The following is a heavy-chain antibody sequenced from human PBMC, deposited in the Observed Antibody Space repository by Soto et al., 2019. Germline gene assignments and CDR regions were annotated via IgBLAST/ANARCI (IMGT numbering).Heavy chain of an antibody. V-gene: IGHV5-51*01. Sequence: GESLKISCKGSGYTFPTYWIGWVRQMPGKGLEWMGIIYPRDSQIRYSPSFQGQVTISADKSINTAYLQWSSLKASDTAMYYWASPYFSTFGAFDIWGLGTMVTVAS. D-gene: IGHD3-10*01. CDR3: ASPYFSTFGAFDI. J-gene: IGHJ3*02. CDR2: IYPRDSQI. CDR1: GYTFPTYW.